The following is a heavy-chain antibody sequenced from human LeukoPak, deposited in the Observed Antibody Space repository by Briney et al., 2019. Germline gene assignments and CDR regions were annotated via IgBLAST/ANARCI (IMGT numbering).Heavy chain of an antibody. Sequence: SVTLSLTCTVSGGSISSYYWSWIRQPPGKGLEWIGYIYYSGSTNYNPSLKRRVTISVDTSKNQFSLKLSSVTAADAAVYYCARGLSYYYYYGMDVWGQGTTVTVSS. CDR2: IYYSGST. V-gene: IGHV4-59*01. D-gene: IGHD3-16*01. J-gene: IGHJ6*02. CDR3: ARGLSYYYYYGMDV. CDR1: GGSISSYY.